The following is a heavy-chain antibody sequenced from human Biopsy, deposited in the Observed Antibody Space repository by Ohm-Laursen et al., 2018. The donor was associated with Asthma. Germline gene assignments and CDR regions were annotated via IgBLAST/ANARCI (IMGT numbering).Heavy chain of an antibody. CDR1: GYTFINYA. CDR3: ARTYYDFLTGQVNDALAM. J-gene: IGHJ3*02. D-gene: IGHD3-9*01. CDR2: INAANGNT. Sequence: SVKVSCKVSGYTFINYAIHWVRQAPGHSLEWMGWINAANGNTKYSQKFQDRLTISRDTSASTAYMDLSSLRSEDTAVYYCARTYYDFLTGQVNDALAMWGQGTTVTVSS. V-gene: IGHV1-3*01.